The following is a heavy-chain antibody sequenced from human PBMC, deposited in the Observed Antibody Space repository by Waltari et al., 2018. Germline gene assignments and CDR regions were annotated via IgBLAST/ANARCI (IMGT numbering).Heavy chain of an antibody. CDR3: ASSHVTTSGMDV. CDR1: GGTFSSYT. J-gene: IGHJ6*02. Sequence: QVQLVQSGAEVKKPGSSVKVSCKASGGTFSSYTISWVRQAPGQGLEWLGRIIPILGIANYSRKVQGRVTITADKSTSTAYMELSSLRSEDTAVYYCASSHVTTSGMDVWGQGTTVTVSS. D-gene: IGHD4-17*01. V-gene: IGHV1-69*02. CDR2: IIPILGIA.